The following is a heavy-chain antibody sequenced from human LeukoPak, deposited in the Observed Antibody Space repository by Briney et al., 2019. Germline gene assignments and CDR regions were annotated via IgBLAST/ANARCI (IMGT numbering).Heavy chain of an antibody. CDR1: GFTFSSYA. Sequence: PGGSLRLSCAASGFTFSSYAMSWVRQAPGKGLEWVSSITIGGGRTYYADSVKGRLTISRDNSKNTLYLQMNSLRVEDTAIYYCAKLNTSAGRLIDYWGQGTLVTVSS. CDR3: AKLNTSAGRLIDY. V-gene: IGHV3-23*01. D-gene: IGHD3-3*01. J-gene: IGHJ4*02. CDR2: ITIGGGRT.